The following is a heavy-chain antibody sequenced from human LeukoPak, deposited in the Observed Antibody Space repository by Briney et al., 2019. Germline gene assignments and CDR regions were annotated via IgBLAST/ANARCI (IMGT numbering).Heavy chain of an antibody. CDR1: GYTFTGYY. Sequence: GASVKVSCTASGYTFTGYYMHWVRQAPGQGLEWMGWINPNSGGTNYAQKFQGRVTMTRDTSISTAYMELSRLRSDDTAVYYCARVYHYYDSSGYYWGQGTLVTVSS. CDR2: INPNSGGT. J-gene: IGHJ4*02. D-gene: IGHD3-22*01. V-gene: IGHV1-2*02. CDR3: ARVYHYYDSSGYY.